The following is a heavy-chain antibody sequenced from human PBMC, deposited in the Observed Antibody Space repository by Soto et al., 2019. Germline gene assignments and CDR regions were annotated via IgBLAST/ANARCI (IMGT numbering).Heavy chain of an antibody. J-gene: IGHJ4*02. CDR1: GFTFSNYH. D-gene: IGHD3-10*01. CDR2: ISSTSTTI. V-gene: IGHV3-48*01. CDR3: AKDGRWFGELLPLDS. Sequence: EVQLVESGGGLVQPGGSLRLSCAASGFTFSNYHMTWVRQAPGKGLEWLSYISSTSTTIYYADSVRGRFTISRDNVKNSLYLRMDGLRAEDTAVDDCAKDGRWFGELLPLDSWGQGTLVTVSS.